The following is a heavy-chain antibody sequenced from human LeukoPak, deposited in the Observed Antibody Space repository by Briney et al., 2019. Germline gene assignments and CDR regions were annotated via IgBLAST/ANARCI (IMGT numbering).Heavy chain of an antibody. V-gene: IGHV3-33*01. CDR3: ARDSRRNIAVAERASPADY. CDR1: GFTFSSYG. Sequence: GRSLRLSCAASGFTFSSYGMHWVRQAPGKGLEWVAVIWYDGSNKYYADSVKGRFTISRDNSKNTLYLQMNSLRAEDTAVYYCARDSRRNIAVAERASPADYWGQGTLVGVSS. D-gene: IGHD6-19*01. CDR2: IWYDGSNK. J-gene: IGHJ4*02.